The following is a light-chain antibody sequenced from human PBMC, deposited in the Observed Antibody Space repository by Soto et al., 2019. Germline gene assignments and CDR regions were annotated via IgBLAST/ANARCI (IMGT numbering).Light chain of an antibody. CDR1: QSVSSY. Sequence: EIVLTQSPATLSLSPGERATLSCRASQSVSSYLAWYQQKPGRVPRLLIYGASTRATGIPATFSGCGSGTEFTLTISSLQSEDFAVYYCQQYNNWPRTFGLGTKGDI. J-gene: IGKJ1*01. CDR3: QQYNNWPRT. V-gene: IGKV3-15*01. CDR2: GAS.